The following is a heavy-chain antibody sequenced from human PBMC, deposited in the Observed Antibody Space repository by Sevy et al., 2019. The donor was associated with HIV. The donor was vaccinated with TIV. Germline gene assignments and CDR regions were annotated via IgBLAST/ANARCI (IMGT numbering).Heavy chain of an antibody. Sequence: GGSLRLSCVASGFKFNSYWMLWARQAPGKGLEWVANIKSDGSDKYYVDSVKGRFTISRDNAKNSLYLQMNSLTAEDTAVYYCARYGGYIDHWGHGTLVTVSS. D-gene: IGHD2-15*01. CDR1: GFKFNSYW. J-gene: IGHJ4*01. CDR2: IKSDGSDK. V-gene: IGHV3-7*01. CDR3: ARYGGYIDH.